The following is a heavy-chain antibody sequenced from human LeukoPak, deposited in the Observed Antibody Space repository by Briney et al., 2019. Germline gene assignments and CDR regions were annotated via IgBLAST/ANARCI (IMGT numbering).Heavy chain of an antibody. V-gene: IGHV3-7*01. CDR1: GFTFNDYW. J-gene: IGHJ4*02. Sequence: PGGSLRLPCAASGFTFNDYWMSWVRQAPGKGLEWVANVKQDGSEKYYVDSVKGRFTISRDNAKNSLYLQMNSLRVEDTAVYYCARRYFDYWGQGTLVTVSS. CDR2: VKQDGSEK. CDR3: ARRYFDY.